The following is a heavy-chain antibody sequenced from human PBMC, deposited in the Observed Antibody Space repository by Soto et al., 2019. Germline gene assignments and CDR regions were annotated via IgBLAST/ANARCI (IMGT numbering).Heavy chain of an antibody. CDR3: ARIWGGGLYDSDDY. CDR1: GFTFSSYA. J-gene: IGHJ4*02. Sequence: GGSLRLSCAASGFTFSSYAMSWVRQAPGKGLEWVSAISGSGGSTYYADSVKGRFTISRDNSKNTLYLQMNSLRAEDTAVYYCARIWGGGLYDSDDYWGQGTLVTVSS. CDR2: ISGSGGST. V-gene: IGHV3-23*01. D-gene: IGHD3-22*01.